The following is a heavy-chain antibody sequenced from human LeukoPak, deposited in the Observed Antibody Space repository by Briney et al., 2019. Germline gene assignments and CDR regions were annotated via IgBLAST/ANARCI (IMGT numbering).Heavy chain of an antibody. CDR1: GFTFSSYA. CDR2: IRNSGGRT. J-gene: IGHJ4*02. V-gene: IGHV3-23*01. Sequence: GGSLRLSCAASGFTFSSYAMSWVRQAPGKGLEWVSTIRNSGGRTYYADSVKGRFTISRDAYKNTMYLQMNSLRAEDTAIYYCAKDMIVLGFASDFDYWGQGTLVTVSS. D-gene: IGHD3-22*01. CDR3: AKDMIVLGFASDFDY.